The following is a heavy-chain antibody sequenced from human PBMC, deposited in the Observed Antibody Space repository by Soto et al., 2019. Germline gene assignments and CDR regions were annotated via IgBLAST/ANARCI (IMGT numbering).Heavy chain of an antibody. V-gene: IGHV1-3*01. CDR3: ARSEDTIFFDY. J-gene: IGHJ4*02. CDR2: INAGNGNT. D-gene: IGHD3-3*01. CDR1: GYTFTSYA. Sequence: ASVKVSCKASGYTFTSYAMHWVRQAPGQRLEWMGWINAGNGNTKYSQKFQGRVTITRDASASTAYMELSSLRSEDTAVYYCARSEDTIFFDYWGQGTLVTVSS.